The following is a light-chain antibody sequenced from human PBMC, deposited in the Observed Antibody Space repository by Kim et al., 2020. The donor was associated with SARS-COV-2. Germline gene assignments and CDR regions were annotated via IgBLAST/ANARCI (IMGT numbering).Light chain of an antibody. Sequence: GQAITISCTGTSSDVGSYNHVSWYQHHPGKAPKLMIYEVSSRPSGVSDRFSGSKSGNTASLTISGLQAEDEADYYCCSYAARITFVFGTGTKVTVL. CDR2: EVS. CDR3: CSYAARITFV. V-gene: IGLV2-23*02. CDR1: SSDVGSYNH. J-gene: IGLJ1*01.